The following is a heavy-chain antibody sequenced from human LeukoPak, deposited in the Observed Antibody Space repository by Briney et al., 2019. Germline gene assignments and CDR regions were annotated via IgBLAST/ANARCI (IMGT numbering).Heavy chain of an antibody. CDR3: ARASMIVVVKGAFDI. CDR2: IIPIFGTA. Sequence: SVKVSCKASGGTFSRYAISWVRQAPGQGLEWMGGIIPIFGTANYAQKFQGRVTITTDESTSTAYMELSSLRSEDTAVYYCARASMIVVVKGAFDIWGQGTMVTVSS. CDR1: GGTFSRYA. D-gene: IGHD3-22*01. J-gene: IGHJ3*02. V-gene: IGHV1-69*05.